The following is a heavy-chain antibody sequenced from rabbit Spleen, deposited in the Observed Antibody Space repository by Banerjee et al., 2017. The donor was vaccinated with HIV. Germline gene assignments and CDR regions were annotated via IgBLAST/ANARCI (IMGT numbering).Heavy chain of an antibody. J-gene: IGHJ6*01. CDR1: GFSFSSVYD. CDR3: ARDTGSSFSSYGMDL. D-gene: IGHD8-1*01. CDR2: IYSTIDYT. V-gene: IGHV1S40*01. Sequence: QSLEESGGGLVQPEGSLTLTCKASGFSFSSVYDMCWVRQAPGKGLEWIGYIYSTIDYTYYATWAKGRFTISKTSSTTVTLQMTRLTVADTATYFCARDTGSSFSSYGMDLWGPGTLVTVS.